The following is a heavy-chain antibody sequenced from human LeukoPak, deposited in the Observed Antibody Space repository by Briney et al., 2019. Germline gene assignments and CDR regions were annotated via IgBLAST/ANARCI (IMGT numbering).Heavy chain of an antibody. CDR3: TTGGITMVRGDDFDY. V-gene: IGHV3-15*01. J-gene: IGHJ4*02. D-gene: IGHD3-10*01. Sequence: PGGSLRLSCAASGFTFSSYSMNWVRQAPGKGLEWVGRIKSKTDGGTTDYAAPVKGRFTISRDDSKNTLYLQMNSLKTEDTAVYYCTTGGITMVRGDDFDYWGQGTLVTVSS. CDR2: IKSKTDGGTT. CDR1: GFTFSSYS.